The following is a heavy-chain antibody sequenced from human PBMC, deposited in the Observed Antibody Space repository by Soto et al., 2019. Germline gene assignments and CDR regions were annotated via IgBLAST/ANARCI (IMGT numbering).Heavy chain of an antibody. Sequence: EVQLVESGGDLVQPGGSLRLSCAVSGFTFSDHYMDWVRQAPGKGLEWVGRIRNIANSYTTDYAASVKGRFTISRDDSTISLYLQMNSLKTEATAMYYCARRITGTPPADGGSWGQGTLVTVSS. V-gene: IGHV3-72*01. CDR2: IRNIANSYTT. CDR3: ARRITGTPPADGGS. CDR1: GFTFSDHY. J-gene: IGHJ5*02. D-gene: IGHD1-20*01.